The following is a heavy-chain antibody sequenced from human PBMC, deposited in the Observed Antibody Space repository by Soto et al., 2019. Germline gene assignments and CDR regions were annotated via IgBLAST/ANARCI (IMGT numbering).Heavy chain of an antibody. CDR3: TKDGRFDSDGSLYYYYYGMDV. CDR1: GFTFNNYG. J-gene: IGHJ6*02. Sequence: GSLRLSCAASGFTFNNYGMNWVRQAPGKGLEWVAIISNDGSNKYYIESVRGRFTISRDNSKNMLFLQMNSLRVEDTAVYFCTKDGRFDSDGSLYYYYYGMDVWGQGTTVTVSS. V-gene: IGHV3-30*18. CDR2: ISNDGSNK. D-gene: IGHD2-15*01.